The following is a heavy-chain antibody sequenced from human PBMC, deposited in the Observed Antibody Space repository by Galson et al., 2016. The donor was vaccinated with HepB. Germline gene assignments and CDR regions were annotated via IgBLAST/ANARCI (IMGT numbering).Heavy chain of an antibody. CDR1: GFTFSSYA. J-gene: IGHJ4*02. CDR3: AKGYCSGGSCQGAFDY. CDR2: ISGSGGST. V-gene: IGHV3-23*01. Sequence: LRLSCAASGFTFSSYAMSWVRQAPGKGLEWVSAISGSGGSTYYADSVKGRFTISRDNSKNTLYLQMNSLRAEDTAVYYCAKGYCSGGSCQGAFDYWGQGTLVTVSS. D-gene: IGHD2-15*01.